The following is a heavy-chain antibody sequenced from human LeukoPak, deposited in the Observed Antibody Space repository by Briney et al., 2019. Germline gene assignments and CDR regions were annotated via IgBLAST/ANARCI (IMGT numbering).Heavy chain of an antibody. CDR1: GGSIISSDYH. CDR2: ISYSGNT. Sequence: SETLSLTCTVSGGSIISSDYHWGWVRQLPGRGLEWIGTISYSGNTDYNPSLRSRVTISVDASNNQFSLKLSSVTAADTAVYYCARDHFGQDYWGQGTLVTVSS. CDR3: ARDHFGQDY. J-gene: IGHJ4*02. V-gene: IGHV4-39*07. D-gene: IGHD3-3*01.